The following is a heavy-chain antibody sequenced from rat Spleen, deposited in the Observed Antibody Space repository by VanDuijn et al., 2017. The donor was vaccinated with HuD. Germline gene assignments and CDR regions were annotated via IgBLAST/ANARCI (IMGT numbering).Heavy chain of an antibody. CDR3: ARRPYDFGTSIYFDY. D-gene: IGHD1-7*01. J-gene: IGHJ2*01. V-gene: IGHV5-29*01. Sequence: EVQLVESGGGLVQPGRSLKLSCAASGFIFSDHYVAWLRQAPTKGLEWVATINYDGRSTFYRDSVRARFTISRDNAKSTLYLQMDSLRSEDTAPYYCARRPYDFGTSIYFDYWGKGVMVTVSS. CDR2: INYDGRST. CDR1: GFIFSDHY.